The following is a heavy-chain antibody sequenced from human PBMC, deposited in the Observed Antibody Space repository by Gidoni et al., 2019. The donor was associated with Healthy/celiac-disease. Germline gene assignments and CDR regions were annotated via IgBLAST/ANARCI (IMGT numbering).Heavy chain of an antibody. CDR3: AKDDGAVVTGTNYWYFDL. D-gene: IGHD2-21*02. J-gene: IGHJ2*01. V-gene: IGHV3-9*01. CDR1: VFPFDVYA. Sequence: EVQLVVSGGGLVQPGGSLRLSCAASVFPFDVYAVPWVRQAPGKGLEWVSGISWNSGSIGYADSVKGRFTFSSDNDKNSMYLQMNRLRAEDTALYYCAKDDGAVVTGTNYWYFDLWGRGTLVTVSS. CDR2: ISWNSGSI.